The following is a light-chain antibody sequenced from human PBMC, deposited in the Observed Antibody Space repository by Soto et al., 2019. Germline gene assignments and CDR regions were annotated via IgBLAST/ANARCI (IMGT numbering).Light chain of an antibody. CDR2: KAS. CDR3: QQYHTWLT. CDR1: QSISSW. V-gene: IGKV1-5*03. Sequence: DIQMTQSPSTLSAYVGDRVTITCRARQSISSWLAWYQQIPGKAPKLLIYKASSLQTGVSSRFSGSGSGTEFTLTISSLQPDDIATYYCQQYHTWLTFGGGTKVEIK. J-gene: IGKJ4*01.